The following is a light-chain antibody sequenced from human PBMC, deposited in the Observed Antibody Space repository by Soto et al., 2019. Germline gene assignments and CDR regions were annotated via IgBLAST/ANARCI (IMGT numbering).Light chain of an antibody. Sequence: QSVLTQPPSASGTPGQRVTISCSGSSSNIGSNTVNWYQQLPGTAPKLLIYSNSQRPSGVPDRFSGSKSGTSASLAISGLQSEEEADYYCAAWDDSLNGLVFGGGTKLTVL. V-gene: IGLV1-44*01. J-gene: IGLJ3*02. CDR1: SSNIGSNT. CDR3: AAWDDSLNGLV. CDR2: SNS.